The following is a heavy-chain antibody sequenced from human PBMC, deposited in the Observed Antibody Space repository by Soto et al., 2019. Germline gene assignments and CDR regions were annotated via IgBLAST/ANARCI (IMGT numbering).Heavy chain of an antibody. CDR1: GFTFSSYS. D-gene: IGHD6-19*01. Sequence: EVQLVESGGGLVKPGGSLRLSCAASGFTFSSYSMNWVRQAPGKGLEWVSSISSSSSYIYYADSVKGRFTISRDNAKNSLYLQMNSLRAEDTAVYYCARDPGYQWLVRYYYYGMDVWGQGTTVTVSS. V-gene: IGHV3-21*01. J-gene: IGHJ6*02. CDR3: ARDPGYQWLVRYYYYGMDV. CDR2: ISSSSSYI.